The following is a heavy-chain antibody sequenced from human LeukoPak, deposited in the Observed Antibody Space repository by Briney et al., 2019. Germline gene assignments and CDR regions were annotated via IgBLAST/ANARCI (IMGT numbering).Heavy chain of an antibody. CDR2: MNPNSGNT. D-gene: IGHD3-22*01. CDR1: GYTFTSYD. Sequence: ASVKVSCKASGYTFTSYDINWVRQATGQGLEWMGWMNPNSGNTGYAQKFQGRVTITRNTSISTAYMELSSLRSEDTAVYYCARGPGYDSSNYYMDVWGKGTTVTVSS. J-gene: IGHJ6*03. CDR3: ARGPGYDSSNYYMDV. V-gene: IGHV1-8*03.